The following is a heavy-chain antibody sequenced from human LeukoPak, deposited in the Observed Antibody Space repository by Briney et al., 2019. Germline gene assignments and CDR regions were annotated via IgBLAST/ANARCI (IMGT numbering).Heavy chain of an antibody. Sequence: TGGSLRLSCAASGFIISGYAMSWVRQAPGKGLEWVSSISYSGDGTKYADSVKGRCTISREDSKNTLYLQMNSLRAEDTAVYYCAKGDTPDNSYNYFAPWGQGTLVTVFS. CDR2: ISYSGDGT. J-gene: IGHJ5*02. D-gene: IGHD1-1*01. CDR3: AKGDTPDNSYNYFAP. V-gene: IGHV3-23*01. CDR1: GFIISGYA.